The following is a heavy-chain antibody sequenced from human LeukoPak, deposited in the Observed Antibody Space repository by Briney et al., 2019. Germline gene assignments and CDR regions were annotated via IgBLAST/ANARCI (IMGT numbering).Heavy chain of an antibody. V-gene: IGHV1-46*01. CDR1: GNTFTSSH. J-gene: IGHJ3*02. Sequence: ASVKVSCKASGNTFTSSHMHWVRQAPGQGLEWMGINNIGDGYTKYAQKFQGRVTITRDTSTSTLYMELSSLRSEDTAVYYCAKDRGGSYTFDIWGQGTMVTVSS. CDR3: AKDRGGSYTFDI. D-gene: IGHD3-16*01. CDR2: NNIGDGYT.